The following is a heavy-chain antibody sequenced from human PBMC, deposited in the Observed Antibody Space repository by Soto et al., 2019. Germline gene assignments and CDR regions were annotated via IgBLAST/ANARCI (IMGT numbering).Heavy chain of an antibody. V-gene: IGHV1-18*01. CDR2: ISAYNGNT. CDR3: AAGLYSDIWSGLSFHYYYGMDV. D-gene: IGHD3-3*01. CDR1: GYTFTSYG. J-gene: IGHJ6*02. Sequence: ASVKVSCKASGYTFTSYGISWVRQAPGQGLEWMGWISAYNGNTNYAQKLQGRVTMTTDTSTSTAYMELRSLRSDDTAVYYCAAGLYSDIWSGLSFHYYYGMDVWGQGTTVTVSS.